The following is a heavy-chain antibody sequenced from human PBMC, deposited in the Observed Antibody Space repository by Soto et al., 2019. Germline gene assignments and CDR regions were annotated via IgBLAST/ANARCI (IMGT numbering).Heavy chain of an antibody. Sequence: QVQLVQSGAEEKKPGASVKVSCKASGYTFTGYAMHWVRQAPGQRLEWMGWINAGNGNTKYSQKFQGRVTITRDTSASTAYMALSSLRSEDTAVYYSARAVAVAADFDYWGQGTLVTVSS. V-gene: IGHV1-3*05. CDR2: INAGNGNT. D-gene: IGHD6-19*01. CDR1: GYTFTGYA. CDR3: ARAVAVAADFDY. J-gene: IGHJ4*02.